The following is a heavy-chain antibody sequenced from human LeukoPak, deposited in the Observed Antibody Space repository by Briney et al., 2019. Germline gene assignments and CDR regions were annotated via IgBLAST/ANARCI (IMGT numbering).Heavy chain of an antibody. CDR3: ARAGEQSAHFDY. D-gene: IGHD1/OR15-1a*01. CDR2: IYYSGST. CDR1: GGSISSSSYY. V-gene: IGHV4-39*07. J-gene: IGHJ4*02. Sequence: SETLSLTCTVSGGSISSSSYYWGWIRQPPGKGLEWIGSIYYSGSTYYNPSLKSRVTISVDTSKNQFSLKLSSVTAADTAVYYCARAGEQSAHFDYWGQGTLVTVSS.